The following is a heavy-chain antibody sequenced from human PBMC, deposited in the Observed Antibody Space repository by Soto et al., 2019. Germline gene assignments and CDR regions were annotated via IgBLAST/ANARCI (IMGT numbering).Heavy chain of an antibody. CDR2: IWYDGSNK. J-gene: IGHJ6*02. V-gene: IGHV3-33*01. D-gene: IGHD6-13*01. CDR3: ARPQLDRYYYHYYGMDV. CDR1: GFTFSSYG. Sequence: GGSLRLSCAASGFTFSSYGMHWVRQAPGKGLEWVAVIWYDGSNKYYADSVKGRFTISRDNSKNTLYLQMNSLRAEDTAVYYCARPQLDRYYYHYYGMDVWGQGTTVTVSS.